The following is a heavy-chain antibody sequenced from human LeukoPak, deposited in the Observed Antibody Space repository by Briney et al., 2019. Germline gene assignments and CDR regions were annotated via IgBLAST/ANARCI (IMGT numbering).Heavy chain of an antibody. D-gene: IGHD6-13*01. V-gene: IGHV3-30*19. CDR1: GFTFSNYG. Sequence: GRSLRLSCAASGFTFSNYGMHWVRQAPGKGLEWVAVISYDGSNKYYADSVKGRFTISRDNSKNTLYLQMNSLRAEDTAVYYCARDRQAAGIFDDYWGQGTLVTVSS. CDR3: ARDRQAAGIFDDY. J-gene: IGHJ4*02. CDR2: ISYDGSNK.